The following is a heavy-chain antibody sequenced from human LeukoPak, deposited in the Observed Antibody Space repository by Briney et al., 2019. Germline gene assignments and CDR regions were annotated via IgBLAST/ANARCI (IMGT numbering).Heavy chain of an antibody. CDR1: EFTLGRYG. D-gene: IGHD2-8*01. V-gene: IGHV3-30*03. CDR3: AREGVPVSSYWYFDL. CDR2: ISFDGGTI. Sequence: PGGSLRLSCTASEFTLGRYGMHWVRQAPGKGLEWVAVISFDGGTIHYVDSVRGRFTISRDNFKNTLYLQMNSLTTEDTAMYHCAREGVPVSSYWYFDLWGRGTLVTVSS. J-gene: IGHJ2*01.